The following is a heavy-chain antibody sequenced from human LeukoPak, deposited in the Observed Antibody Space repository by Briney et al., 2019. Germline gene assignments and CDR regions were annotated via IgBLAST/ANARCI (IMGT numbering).Heavy chain of an antibody. CDR1: GGSISSSSYY. Sequence: SETLSLTCTVSGGSISSSSYYWGWIRQPPGKGLEWIGSIYYSGSTYYNPSLKSRVTISVDTSKNQFSLKLSSVTAADTAVYYCARRSGHMIVVLFDYWGQGTLVTVSS. V-gene: IGHV4-39*01. CDR3: ARRSGHMIVVLFDY. CDR2: IYYSGST. J-gene: IGHJ4*02. D-gene: IGHD3-22*01.